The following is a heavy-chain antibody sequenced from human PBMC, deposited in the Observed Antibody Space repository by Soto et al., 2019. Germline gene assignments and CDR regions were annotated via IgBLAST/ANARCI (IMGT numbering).Heavy chain of an antibody. D-gene: IGHD3-22*01. V-gene: IGHV4-59*01. CDR3: ARDRLYYYDSSGYAEGFGP. Sequence: SETLSLTCTVSGGSISSYYWSWIRQPPGKGLEWIGYIYYSGSTNYNPSLKSRVTISVDTSKNQFSLKLSSVTAADTAVYYCARDRLYYYDSSGYAEGFGPWGQGTLVTVSS. J-gene: IGHJ5*02. CDR2: IYYSGST. CDR1: GGSISSYY.